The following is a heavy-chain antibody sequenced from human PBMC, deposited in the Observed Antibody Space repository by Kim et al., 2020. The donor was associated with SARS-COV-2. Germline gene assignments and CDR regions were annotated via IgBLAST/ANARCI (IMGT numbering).Heavy chain of an antibody. CDR3: ATDSSGWYYFDY. Sequence: GGSLRLSCAASGFTFSSYGMHWVRQAPGKGLEWVAVISYDGSNKYYADSVKGRFTISRDNSKNTLYLQMNSQRAEDTAVYYCATDSSGWYYFDYWGQGTLVTVSS. D-gene: IGHD6-19*01. CDR2: ISYDGSNK. J-gene: IGHJ4*02. V-gene: IGHV3-30*03. CDR1: GFTFSSYG.